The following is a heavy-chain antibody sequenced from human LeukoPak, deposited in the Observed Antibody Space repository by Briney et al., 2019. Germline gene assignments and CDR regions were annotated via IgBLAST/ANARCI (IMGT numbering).Heavy chain of an antibody. CDR2: IKQDGSEK. CDR3: ARDRWGTRIQLWSEEYYFDY. V-gene: IGHV3-7*01. D-gene: IGHD5-18*01. CDR1: GFTFSSYW. J-gene: IGHJ4*02. Sequence: GGSLRLSCAASGFTFSSYWMSWVRQAPGKGLEWVANIKQDGSEKYYVDSVKGRFTISRDNAENSLYLQMNSLRAEDTAVYYCARDRWGTRIQLWSEEYYFDYWGQGTLVTVSS.